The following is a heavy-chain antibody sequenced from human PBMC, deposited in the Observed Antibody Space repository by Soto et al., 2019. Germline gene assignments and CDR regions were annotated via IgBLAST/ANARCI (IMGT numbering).Heavy chain of an antibody. CDR1: GGTFSSYT. CDR2: IIAILGIA. V-gene: IGHV1-69*02. J-gene: IGHJ4*02. Sequence: QVQLVQSGAEVKKPGSSVKVSCKASGGTFSSYTISWVRQAPGQGLEWMGRIIAILGIANYAQKFQGRVTTTADKSTRTAYKGLSSRRTDDTAVEYCASEVGYSYCLYYFDYWGQGTLVTVSS. CDR3: ASEVGYSYCLYYFDY. D-gene: IGHD5-18*01.